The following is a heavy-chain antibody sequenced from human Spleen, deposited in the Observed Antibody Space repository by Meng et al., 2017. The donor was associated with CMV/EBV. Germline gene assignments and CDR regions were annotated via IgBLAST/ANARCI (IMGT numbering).Heavy chain of an antibody. J-gene: IGHJ4*02. D-gene: IGHD3-16*02. CDR3: ARVGVWGTYRYSIDS. CDR1: SGSDSISNW. Sequence: SSGSDSISNWWPWVRQPPGNGREWIGEVHHSGPTNYNPSLKSRLTISVDKSKNQFSVSVNFVTAEDTAMYYCARVGVWGTYRYSIDSWGPGVLVTVSS. CDR2: VHHSGPT. V-gene: IGHV4-4*02.